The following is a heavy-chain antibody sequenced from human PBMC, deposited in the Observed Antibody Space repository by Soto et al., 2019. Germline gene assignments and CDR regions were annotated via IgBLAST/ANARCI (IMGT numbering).Heavy chain of an antibody. Sequence: QITLKESGPTLVKPTQTLTLTCTFSGFSLSTSGVGVGWIRQPPGKALEWLALIYWDDDRRYSPSLKSRLTITKDTSNNPVVLTMTNMDPVDTATYYCAHRQTYCGGNCYSGFDYWGQGTLVTVSS. CDR1: GFSLSTSGVG. V-gene: IGHV2-5*02. J-gene: IGHJ4*02. CDR3: AHRQTYCGGNCYSGFDY. D-gene: IGHD2-21*02. CDR2: IYWDDDR.